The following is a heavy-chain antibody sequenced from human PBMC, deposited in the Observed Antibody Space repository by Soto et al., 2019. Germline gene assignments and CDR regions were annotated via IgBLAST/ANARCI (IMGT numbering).Heavy chain of an antibody. V-gene: IGHV1-46*01. Sequence: ASVKVSCKSSGYTFTSYYMHWVRQAPGQGLEWMGIINPIGGSTSYAQKFQGRVTMTTDKSTSTVYMEMSSLRSEDTAVYYCARLRPPTSRPTVTMVRGVTNGYFDYWGQGTPVTVSS. J-gene: IGHJ4*02. CDR3: ARLRPPTSRPTVTMVRGVTNGYFDY. CDR2: INPIGGST. CDR1: GYTFTSYY. D-gene: IGHD3-10*01.